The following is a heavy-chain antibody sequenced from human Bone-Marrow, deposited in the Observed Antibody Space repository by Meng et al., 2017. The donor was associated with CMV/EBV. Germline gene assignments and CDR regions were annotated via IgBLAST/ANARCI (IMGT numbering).Heavy chain of an antibody. CDR3: ARAPRGSGWFWYFDL. D-gene: IGHD6-19*01. CDR1: GFTFSDSV. V-gene: IGHV3-30-3*01. Sequence: GGSLRLSCVASGFTFSDSVIHWVRQAPGKGLEWVAVISYDGSNKYYADSVKGRFTISRDNSKNTLYLQMNSLRAEDTAVYYCARAPRGSGWFWYFDLWGRGTLVTVSS. CDR2: ISYDGSNK. J-gene: IGHJ2*01.